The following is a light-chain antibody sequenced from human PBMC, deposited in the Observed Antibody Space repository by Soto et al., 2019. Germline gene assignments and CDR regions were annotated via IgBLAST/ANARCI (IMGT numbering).Light chain of an antibody. Sequence: ERVMTQSPATLSVSPGERASLSCRASQSVSSNLAWYQYTPGQAPRLLIYGASTRATGIPARFSGSGSGTEFTLTISSLQSEDFAVYYCQQYNNWPPWTFGQGTKVDIK. CDR1: QSVSSN. CDR3: QQYNNWPPWT. V-gene: IGKV3-15*01. CDR2: GAS. J-gene: IGKJ1*01.